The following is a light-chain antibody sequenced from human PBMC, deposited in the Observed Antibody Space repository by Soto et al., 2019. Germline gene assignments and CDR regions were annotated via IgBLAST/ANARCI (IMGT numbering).Light chain of an antibody. Sequence: QSVLAHATSVSSAPGQTVTISCSGGSSNIPYQFVSWYQQFPGIAPTLLIYDNTRRPSGVPDRFSATKSGPSATLDIAGLQTADEAVYYCASWDTDLDGFVFGPGTKVTVL. CDR1: SSNIPYQF. CDR2: DNT. V-gene: IGLV1-51*01. J-gene: IGLJ1*01. CDR3: ASWDTDLDGFV.